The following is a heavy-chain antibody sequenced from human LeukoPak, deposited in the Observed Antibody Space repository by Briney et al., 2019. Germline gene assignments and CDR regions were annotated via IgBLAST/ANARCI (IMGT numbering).Heavy chain of an antibody. V-gene: IGHV3-30*04. J-gene: IGHJ4*02. CDR3: TRARRADYGNFDY. CDR2: ISYDGSNK. Sequence: PGRTLRLSCEVSSFSFSRYALHWVRQAPGRGLEWVAVISYDGSNKYYADSVKGRFTISRDNSNSTLYLQMSSLRVEDTAIYYCTRARRADYGNFDYWGQGTLVIVSS. D-gene: IGHD4-17*01. CDR1: SFSFSRYA.